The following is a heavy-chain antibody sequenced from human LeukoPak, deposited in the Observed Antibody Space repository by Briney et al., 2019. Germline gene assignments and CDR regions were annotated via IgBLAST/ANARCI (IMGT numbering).Heavy chain of an antibody. CDR1: GGSISSYY. V-gene: IGHV4-59*01. J-gene: IGHJ4*02. Sequence: PSETLSLTCTVSGGSISSYYWSWIRQPPGKGLEWIGYIYYSGSTNYNPSLKSRVTISVDTSKNQFSLKLSSVTAADTAVYYCARVSPGSGYLGNLDYWGQGTLVTVSS. CDR2: IYYSGST. D-gene: IGHD3-22*01. CDR3: ARVSPGSGYLGNLDY.